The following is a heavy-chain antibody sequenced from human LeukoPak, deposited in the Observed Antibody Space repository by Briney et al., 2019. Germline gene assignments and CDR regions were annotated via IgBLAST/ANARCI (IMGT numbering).Heavy chain of an antibody. CDR2: ISYDGSNK. CDR1: GLIFSSYD. J-gene: IGHJ3*02. CDR3: AKDRGSFYVGAFDI. V-gene: IGHV3-30*18. Sequence: GGSLRLSCAASGLIFSSYDMHWVRQAPGKGLEWVAVISYDGSNKYYADSVKGRFTISRDNSKNTLYLQMNSLRPEDTAVYYCAKDRGSFYVGAFDIWGQGTLVTVSS. D-gene: IGHD1-26*01.